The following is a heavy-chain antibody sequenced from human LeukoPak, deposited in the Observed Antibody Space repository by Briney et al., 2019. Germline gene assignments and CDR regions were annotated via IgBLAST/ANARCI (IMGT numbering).Heavy chain of an antibody. J-gene: IGHJ4*02. CDR3: ARDQDYYDSSGYDY. Sequence: ASVKVSCKASGYTFTSYGISWVRQAPGQGLEWMGWISAYNGNTNYAQKLQGRVTMTTDTSTRTAYMELRSLRSDDTAVYYCARDQDYYDSSGYDYWGQGTLVTVSS. D-gene: IGHD3-22*01. CDR1: GYTFTSYG. CDR2: ISAYNGNT. V-gene: IGHV1-18*01.